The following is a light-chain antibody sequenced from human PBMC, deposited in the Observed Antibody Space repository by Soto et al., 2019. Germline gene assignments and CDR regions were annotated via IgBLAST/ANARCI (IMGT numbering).Light chain of an antibody. Sequence: DIPMTQSPSSLSASVGDRVTITCQASQDISNYLNWYQQKPGKAPKLLFYDASNLETGVPSRFSGSGSGTDFTFTISSLQPEDIATYYCQQYDNLPLTFGGGTKVEIK. CDR3: QQYDNLPLT. J-gene: IGKJ4*01. V-gene: IGKV1-33*01. CDR1: QDISNY. CDR2: DAS.